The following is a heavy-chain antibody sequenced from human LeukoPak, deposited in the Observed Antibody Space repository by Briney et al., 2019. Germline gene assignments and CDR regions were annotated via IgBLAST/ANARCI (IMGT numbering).Heavy chain of an antibody. CDR1: GGTFSSYA. D-gene: IGHD3-3*01. CDR3: ARAVPEWSGAFDI. CDR2: IIPIFGTA. J-gene: IGHJ3*02. V-gene: IGHV1-69*05. Sequence: SVKVSCKASGGTFSSYAISWVRQAPGQGLEWMGGIIPIFGTANYAQKFQGRVTITTDESTSTAYMELSSLRSEDTAVYYCARAVPEWSGAFDIWGQGTMVTVSS.